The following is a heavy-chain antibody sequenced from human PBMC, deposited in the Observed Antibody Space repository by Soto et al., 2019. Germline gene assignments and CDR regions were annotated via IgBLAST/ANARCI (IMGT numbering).Heavy chain of an antibody. Sequence: PGGSLRLSCAASGFTFSSYAMSWVRQAPGKGLEWVSAISGSGGSTYYADSVKGRFTISRDNSKNTLYLQMNSLRAEDTAVYYCAKGPADMITFGGVIVPSAFDIWGQGTMVTVSS. V-gene: IGHV3-23*01. CDR2: ISGSGGST. CDR3: AKGPADMITFGGVIVPSAFDI. J-gene: IGHJ3*02. D-gene: IGHD3-16*02. CDR1: GFTFSSYA.